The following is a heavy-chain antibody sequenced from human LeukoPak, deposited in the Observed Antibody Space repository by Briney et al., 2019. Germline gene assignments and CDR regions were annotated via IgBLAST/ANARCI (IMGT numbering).Heavy chain of an antibody. Sequence: GGSLRLSCAASGFTFSSYAMSWVRQAPGKGLEWVSGISGSGDNTYNAASVKGRFTISRDNSENTLYLQMNSLRAEDTAVYYCAKDRRVGDGYNYFDYWGQGTLVTVSS. CDR3: AKDRRVGDGYNYFDY. V-gene: IGHV3-23*01. CDR2: ISGSGDNT. CDR1: GFTFSSYA. D-gene: IGHD5-24*01. J-gene: IGHJ4*02.